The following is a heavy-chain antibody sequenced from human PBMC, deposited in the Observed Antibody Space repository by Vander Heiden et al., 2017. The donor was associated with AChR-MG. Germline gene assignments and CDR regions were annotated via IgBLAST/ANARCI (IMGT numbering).Heavy chain of an antibody. D-gene: IGHD3-3*01. CDR3: ARIPYDFWSGYYPRYYYYYMDV. J-gene: IGHJ6*03. CDR1: GFTRSNARMG. CDR2: IFSKDEK. Sequence: QVTSKESGPVLVKLTETLTLTCTVPGFTRSNARMGVSWIRQPPGKALEWLAHIFSKDEKSYSTSLKSRLTISKDTSKSQVVLTMTNMDPVDTATYYCARIPYDFWSGYYPRYYYYYMDVWGKGTTVTVSS. V-gene: IGHV2-26*01.